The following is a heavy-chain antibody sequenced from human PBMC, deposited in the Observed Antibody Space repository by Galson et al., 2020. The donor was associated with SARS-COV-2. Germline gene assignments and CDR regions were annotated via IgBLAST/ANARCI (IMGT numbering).Heavy chain of an antibody. J-gene: IGHJ2*01. D-gene: IGHD3-3*01. Sequence: SETLSLTCAVSGGSISSSNWWSWVRQPPGKGLEWIGEIYHSGSTNYNPSLKSRVTISVDKSKNQFSLKLSSVTAADTAVYYCAGTTLYDFWSARYFDLWGRGTLVTVSS. CDR3: AGTTLYDFWSARYFDL. CDR2: IYHSGST. CDR1: GGSISSSNW. V-gene: IGHV4-4*02.